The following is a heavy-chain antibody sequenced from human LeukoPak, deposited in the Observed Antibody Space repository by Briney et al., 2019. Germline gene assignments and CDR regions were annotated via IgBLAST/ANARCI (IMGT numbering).Heavy chain of an antibody. D-gene: IGHD3-3*01. CDR1: GGSISSYY. CDR2: IYYSGST. CDR3: AAPYYDFWSGYIPPYYYYGMDV. Sequence: SETLSLTCTVSGGSISSYYWSWIRQPPGKGLEWIGSIYYSGSTYYNPSLKSRVTISVDTSKNQFSLKLSSVTAADTAVYYCAAPYYDFWSGYIPPYYYYGMDVWGQGTTVTVSS. V-gene: IGHV4-59*05. J-gene: IGHJ6*02.